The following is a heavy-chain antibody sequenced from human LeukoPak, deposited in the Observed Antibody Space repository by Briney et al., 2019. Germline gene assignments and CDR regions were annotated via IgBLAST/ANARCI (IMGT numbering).Heavy chain of an antibody. CDR2: IYYSGST. V-gene: IGHV4-39*07. J-gene: IGHJ4*02. Sequence: SETLSLTCTVSGGSISSSSYYWGWIRQPPGKGLEWIGSIYYSGSTYYNPSLKSRVTISVDTSKNQFSLKLSSATAADTAVYYCARDVLRGVTPDYFDYWGQGTLVTVSS. CDR1: GGSISSSSYY. D-gene: IGHD3-10*01. CDR3: ARDVLRGVTPDYFDY.